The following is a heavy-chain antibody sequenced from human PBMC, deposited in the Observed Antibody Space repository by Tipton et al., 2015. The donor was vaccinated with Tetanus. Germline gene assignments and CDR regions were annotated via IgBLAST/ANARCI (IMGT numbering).Heavy chain of an antibody. J-gene: IGHJ6*02. CDR3: ARVGRHQQFTYYHFYYGLDV. Sequence: TLSLTCTVSGGSISSYYWSWIRQPPGKGLEWIGEINHSGSTNYNLSLKSRVTISVDTSENQFSLTLSSVTAADTAVYYCARVGRHQQFTYYHFYYGLDVWGQGTTVTVSS. CDR2: INHSGST. D-gene: IGHD3-16*01. V-gene: IGHV4-34*01. CDR1: GGSISSYY.